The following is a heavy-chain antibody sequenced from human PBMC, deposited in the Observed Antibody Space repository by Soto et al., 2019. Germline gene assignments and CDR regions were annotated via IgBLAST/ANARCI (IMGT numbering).Heavy chain of an antibody. Sequence: GGSLRLSCAASGFTFDDYAMHWVRQAPGKGLEWVSGISWNSGSIGYADSVKGRFTISRDNSNNTLSLQMNSLRVEDTAIYYCAKKGYGSGWDNYFYYAMDVWGQGTTVTVSS. CDR3: AKKGYGSGWDNYFYYAMDV. J-gene: IGHJ6*02. D-gene: IGHD6-19*01. CDR2: ISWNSGSI. CDR1: GFTFDDYA. V-gene: IGHV3-9*01.